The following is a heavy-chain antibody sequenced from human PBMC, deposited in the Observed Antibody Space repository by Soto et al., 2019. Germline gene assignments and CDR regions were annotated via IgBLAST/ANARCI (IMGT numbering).Heavy chain of an antibody. CDR3: AKDEVGNWNDFRFDP. CDR2: ISWNSGSI. D-gene: IGHD1-20*01. J-gene: IGHJ5*02. V-gene: IGHV3-9*01. CDR1: GFTFDDYA. Sequence: GGSLRLSCAASGFTFDDYAMHWVRQAPGKGLEWVSGISWNSGSIGYADSVKGRFTISRDNAKNSLYLQMNSLRAEDTALYYCAKDEVGNWNDFRFDPWGQGTLVTVSS.